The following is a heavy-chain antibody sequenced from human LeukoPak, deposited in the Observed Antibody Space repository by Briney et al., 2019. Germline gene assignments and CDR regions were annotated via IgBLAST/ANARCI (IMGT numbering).Heavy chain of an antibody. CDR1: GGSFSGFY. CDR2: INHSGST. J-gene: IGHJ6*03. D-gene: IGHD6-6*01. V-gene: IGHV4-34*01. CDR3: ARGPRQLVPGGYYYYYYMDV. Sequence: PSETLSLTCAVYGGSFSGFYWSWIRQPPGKGLEWIGEINHSGSTNYNPSPKSRVTISVDTSKNQFSLKLSSVTAADTAVYYCARGPRQLVPGGYYYYYYMDVWGKGTTVTVSS.